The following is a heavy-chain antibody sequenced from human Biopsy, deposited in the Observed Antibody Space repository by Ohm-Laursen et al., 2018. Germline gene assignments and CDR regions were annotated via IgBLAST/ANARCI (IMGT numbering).Heavy chain of an antibody. J-gene: IGHJ4*02. D-gene: IGHD2-2*01. V-gene: IGHV4-59*01. CDR3: ARMPHFDY. Sequence: SETLSLTWTVSGGSISGYHWSWIRTSPGKGLEWLAYISYTGGIASNPSLNGRATMSLDPSKNQFSLRLIYVTAADTAVYYCARMPHFDYWGQGILVTVSS. CDR2: ISYTGGI. CDR1: GGSISGYH.